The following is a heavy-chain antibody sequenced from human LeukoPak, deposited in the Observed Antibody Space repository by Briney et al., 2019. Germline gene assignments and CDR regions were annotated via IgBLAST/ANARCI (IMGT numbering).Heavy chain of an antibody. D-gene: IGHD2-2*01. CDR2: INHSGST. Sequence: SETLSLTCAVYGGSFSGYYWSWIRQPPGKGLEGIGEINHSGSTNYNPSLKSRVTVSVDTSKNQFSLKMSSVTAAETAVYYCARGVHIVVVPAAIFEFGMDVWGQGTTVTVSS. J-gene: IGHJ6*02. CDR1: GGSFSGYY. V-gene: IGHV4-34*01. CDR3: ARGVHIVVVPAAIFEFGMDV.